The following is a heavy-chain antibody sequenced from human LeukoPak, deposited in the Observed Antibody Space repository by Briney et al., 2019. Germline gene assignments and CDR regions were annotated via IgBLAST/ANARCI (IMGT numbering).Heavy chain of an antibody. CDR1: GGSISSYY. Sequence: SETLSLTCTVSGGSISSYYWSWIRQPAGKGLEWIGRIYTSGSTNHNPSLQSRVTISVDTSKNQFSLRLSAVSAADTAVYYCGREYSSGWFGYWGQGTLVTVSS. CDR3: GREYSSGWFGY. D-gene: IGHD6-19*01. J-gene: IGHJ4*02. CDR2: IYTSGST. V-gene: IGHV4-4*07.